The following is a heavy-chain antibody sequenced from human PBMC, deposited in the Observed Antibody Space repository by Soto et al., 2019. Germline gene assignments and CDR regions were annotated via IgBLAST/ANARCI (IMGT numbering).Heavy chain of an antibody. J-gene: IGHJ5*02. CDR3: ARTLGHSSGWYELNWFDP. D-gene: IGHD6-19*01. CDR2: ISISSSTI. Sequence: EVQLVESGGGLVQPGGSLRLSCAASGFTFSSYSMNWVRQAPGKGLEGVSYISISSSTIYYADSVKGRFTISRDNAKTSLYLQMNSLRDEDTAVYYCARTLGHSSGWYELNWFDPWGQGTLVTGSS. CDR1: GFTFSSYS. V-gene: IGHV3-48*02.